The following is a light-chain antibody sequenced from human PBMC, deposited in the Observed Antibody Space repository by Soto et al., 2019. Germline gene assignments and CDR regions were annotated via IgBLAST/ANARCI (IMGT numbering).Light chain of an antibody. CDR3: AAWDESLNGRV. CDR2: SGN. CDR1: SSNIRSNT. J-gene: IGLJ1*01. Sequence: QSVLTQPPSASGTPGRRVTISCSGSSSNIRSNTVNWYQHLPGTAPKLLIYSGNQRPSGVPDRFSGSKSGTSASLAISGLQSEDEADYYCAAWDESLNGRVFGTGTKVTV. V-gene: IGLV1-44*01.